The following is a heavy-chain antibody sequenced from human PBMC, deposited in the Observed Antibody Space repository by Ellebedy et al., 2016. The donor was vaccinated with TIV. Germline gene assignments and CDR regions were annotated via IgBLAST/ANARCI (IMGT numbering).Heavy chain of an antibody. Sequence: MPGGSLRLSCAVYGGSFSGYFWSWIRQPPGKGLEWIGEINHSGSTNYNPSLKSRVTISVDTSKNQFSLKLSSVTAADTAVYYCAGLRNYGGNSEVDSWGQGTLVTVSS. CDR1: GGSFSGYF. D-gene: IGHD4-23*01. CDR2: INHSGST. J-gene: IGHJ5*01. V-gene: IGHV4-34*01. CDR3: AGLRNYGGNSEVDS.